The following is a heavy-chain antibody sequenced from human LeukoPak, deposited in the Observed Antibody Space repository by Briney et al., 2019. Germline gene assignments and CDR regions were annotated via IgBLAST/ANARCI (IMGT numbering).Heavy chain of an antibody. CDR3: ARGRTFDI. J-gene: IGHJ4*02. Sequence: SETLSLTCTVSGGSISSYYWSWIRQPPGKGLEWIGNIYDRGSTKYNPSLKSRVTISVDTSKNQLSLRLSSVTAADTAVYYCARGRTFDIGGQGTLVTVSS. CDR2: IYDRGST. CDR1: GGSISSYY. V-gene: IGHV4-59*01.